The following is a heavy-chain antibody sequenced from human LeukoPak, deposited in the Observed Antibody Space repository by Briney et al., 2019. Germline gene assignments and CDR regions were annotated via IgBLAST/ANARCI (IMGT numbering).Heavy chain of an antibody. V-gene: IGHV3-30*02. D-gene: IGHD2/OR15-2a*01. J-gene: IGHJ4*02. Sequence: GGSLRLSCAASGSTFSSYGMHWVRQAPGKGLEWVAFIRYDGSNKYYADSVKGRFTISRDNSKNTLYLQMNSLRAEDTAVYYCAKDGTSYYYIYYWGQGTLVTVSS. CDR2: IRYDGSNK. CDR1: GSTFSSYG. CDR3: AKDGTSYYYIYY.